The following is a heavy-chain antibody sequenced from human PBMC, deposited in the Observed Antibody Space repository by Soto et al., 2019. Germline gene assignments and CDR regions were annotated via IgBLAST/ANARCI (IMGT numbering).Heavy chain of an antibody. D-gene: IGHD4-17*01. CDR1: GGSISSGGYS. CDR2: IYHSGST. V-gene: IGHV4-30-2*01. J-gene: IGHJ4*02. Sequence: SETLSLTCAVSGGSISSGGYSWSWIRQPPGKGLEWIGYIYHSGSTYYNPSLKSRVTISVDRSKNQFSLKLSSVTAADTAVYYCARSQTMVTSYDYWGQGTLVTVSS. CDR3: ARSQTMVTSYDY.